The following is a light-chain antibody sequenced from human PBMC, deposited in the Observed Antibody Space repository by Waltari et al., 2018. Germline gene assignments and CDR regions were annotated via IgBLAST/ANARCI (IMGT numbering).Light chain of an antibody. J-gene: IGLJ3*02. Sequence: QSVVTQTPSVSEAPGQRVTISCSGGSSNIGTNVVNWYQQFPGKAPKLLIYYDTLLSSGVSDRFSGSRSGTSASLAISGLQSEDEAHYYCAVWDDSLNAQLFGGGTKVTVL. V-gene: IGLV1-36*01. CDR2: YDT. CDR1: SSNIGTNV. CDR3: AVWDDSLNAQL.